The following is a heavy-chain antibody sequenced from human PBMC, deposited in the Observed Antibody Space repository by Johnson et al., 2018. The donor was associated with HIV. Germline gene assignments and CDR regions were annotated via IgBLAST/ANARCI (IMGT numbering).Heavy chain of an antibody. CDR2: VRHDGSNT. CDR1: GFTFNYYG. D-gene: IGHD5-18*01. J-gene: IGHJ3*02. Sequence: QVQLVESGGGVVQPGGSLRLSCAASGFTFNYYGIHWVRQAPGKGLEWVAFVRHDGSNTYYEDSVTGRFTISSDNSKNTLYLQMNSLSPEDTAVYYCARDGRDMVTRGAFDIWGQGTMVTVSS. V-gene: IGHV3-30*02. CDR3: ARDGRDMVTRGAFDI.